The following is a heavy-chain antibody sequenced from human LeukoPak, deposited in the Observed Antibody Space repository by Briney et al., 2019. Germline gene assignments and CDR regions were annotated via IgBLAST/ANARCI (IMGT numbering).Heavy chain of an antibody. Sequence: ASVKVSCKASGGTSSSYAISWVRQAPGQGLEWMGWISAYNGNTNYAQKLQGRVTMTTDTSTSTAYMELRSLRSDDTAVYYCARDGPGGYNSALFDYWGQGTLVTVSS. CDR2: ISAYNGNT. D-gene: IGHD5-24*01. J-gene: IGHJ4*02. CDR3: ARDGPGGYNSALFDY. CDR1: GGTSSSYA. V-gene: IGHV1-18*01.